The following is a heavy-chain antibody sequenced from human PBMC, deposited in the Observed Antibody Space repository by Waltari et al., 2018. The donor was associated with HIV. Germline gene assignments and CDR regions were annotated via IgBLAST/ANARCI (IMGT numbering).Heavy chain of an antibody. D-gene: IGHD6-6*01. CDR3: ARSNLMQLASGMDV. J-gene: IGHJ6*02. CDR1: GFTFDDYA. Sequence: EVQLVESGGVVVQPGGSLRLSCAASGFTFDDYAMHWVRQAPGKGLEWVSLISWDGGSTYYADSVKGRFTISRDNSKNSLYLQMNSLRAEDTALYYCARSNLMQLASGMDVWGQGTTVTVSS. CDR2: ISWDGGST. V-gene: IGHV3-43D*03.